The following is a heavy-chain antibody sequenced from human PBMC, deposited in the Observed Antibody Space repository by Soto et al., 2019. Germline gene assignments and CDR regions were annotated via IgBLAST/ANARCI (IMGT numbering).Heavy chain of an antibody. CDR3: ARGRARTYYYDSSGYYWDWFDP. Sequence: ASVKVSCKASGYTFTSYYIHWVRQAPGQGLEWMGIINPSGGSTSYAQKFQGRVTMTRDTSTSTVYMELSSLRSEDTAVHYCARGRARTYYYDSSGYYWDWFDPWGQGTLVTVSS. D-gene: IGHD3-22*01. CDR1: GYTFTSYY. J-gene: IGHJ5*02. V-gene: IGHV1-46*01. CDR2: INPSGGST.